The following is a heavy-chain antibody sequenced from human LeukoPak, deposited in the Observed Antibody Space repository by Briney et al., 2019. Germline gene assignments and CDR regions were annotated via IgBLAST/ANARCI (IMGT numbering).Heavy chain of an antibody. CDR3: AKVEPGYSSGSIDY. V-gene: IGHV3-30*02. D-gene: IGHD6-19*01. CDR2: IWYDGSNK. Sequence: GGSLRLSCAASGFTFSSYGMHWVRQAPGKGLEWVAVIWYDGSNKYYADSVKGRFTISRDNSKNTLYLQMNSLRAEDTAVYYCAKVEPGYSSGSIDYWGQGTLVTVSS. J-gene: IGHJ4*02. CDR1: GFTFSSYG.